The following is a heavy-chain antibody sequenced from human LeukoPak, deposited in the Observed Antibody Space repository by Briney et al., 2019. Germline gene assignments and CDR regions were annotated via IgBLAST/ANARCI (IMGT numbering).Heavy chain of an antibody. CDR1: GFTFSNAW. J-gene: IGHJ4*02. D-gene: IGHD3-16*02. CDR3: TTGVMITFGGVIVFDY. V-gene: IGHV3-15*01. Sequence: GSLRLSCAASGFTFSNAWMSWVRQAPGKGLEWVGRIKSKTDGGTTDYAAPVKGRFTISRDDSKNTLYLQMNSLKTEDTAVYYCTTGVMITFGGVIVFDYWGQGTLVTVSS. CDR2: IKSKTDGGTT.